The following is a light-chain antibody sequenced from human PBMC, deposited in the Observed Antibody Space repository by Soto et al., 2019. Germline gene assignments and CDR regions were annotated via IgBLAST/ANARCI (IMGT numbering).Light chain of an antibody. J-gene: IGKJ4*01. CDR2: RAS. CDR1: QSLNDN. CDR3: QQRTNWLT. Sequence: EIVMTQSPATLSVSPGERATLSCRASQSLNDNLAWYQQKPGQAPRLLIYRASTRATGVPGRFSASGSGTEFTLTISSLQSEDSAVYYCQQRTNWLTFGGGTKVDIK. V-gene: IGKV3-15*01.